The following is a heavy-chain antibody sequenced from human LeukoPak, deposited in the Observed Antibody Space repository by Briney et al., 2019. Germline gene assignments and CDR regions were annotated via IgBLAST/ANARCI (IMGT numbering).Heavy chain of an antibody. V-gene: IGHV4-59*01. J-gene: IGHJ4*02. CDR2: IYYSGST. Sequence: PSETLSLTCTVSGGSISSYYWSWIRQLPGKGLEWIGYIYYSGSTNYNPSLKSRVTISVDTSKNQFSLKLSSVTAADTAVYYCARWGDGYIDYWGQGTLVTVSS. CDR1: GGSISSYY. D-gene: IGHD5-18*01. CDR3: ARWGDGYIDY.